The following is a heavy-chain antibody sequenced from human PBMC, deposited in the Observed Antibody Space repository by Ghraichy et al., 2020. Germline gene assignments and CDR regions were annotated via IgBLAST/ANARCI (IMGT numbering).Heavy chain of an antibody. V-gene: IGHV4-38-2*02. CDR3: ARDRSRDTGSYCDYYGIDV. J-gene: IGHJ6*02. D-gene: IGHD1-26*01. CDR2: SSYSGCT. Sequence: SETLSLTCTVSGYSISSGHYWGWFRQSPGKMQEWIGISSYSGCTYNNQSLKSRFIISVDTSKNQFFLQVRSVTAADTAVYYCARDRSRDTGSYCDYYGIDVWGQVSTVRVAS. CDR1: GYSISSGHY.